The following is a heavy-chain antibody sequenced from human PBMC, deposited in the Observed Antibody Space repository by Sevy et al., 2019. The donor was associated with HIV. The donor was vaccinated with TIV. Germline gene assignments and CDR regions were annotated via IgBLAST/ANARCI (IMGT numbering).Heavy chain of an antibody. J-gene: IGHJ4*02. CDR1: GFTFSSYD. CDR2: ISSSGSSI. CDR3: ARADCGGDCYLVFDY. D-gene: IGHD2-21*01. Sequence: GGSLRLSCTASGFTFSSYDMNWVRQAPGKGLEWVSKISSSGSSIYYADSVKGRFTISRDNSKNTLYLQLNSLTAEDTAFYYCARADCGGDCYLVFDYRGQGTLVTVSS. V-gene: IGHV3-48*03.